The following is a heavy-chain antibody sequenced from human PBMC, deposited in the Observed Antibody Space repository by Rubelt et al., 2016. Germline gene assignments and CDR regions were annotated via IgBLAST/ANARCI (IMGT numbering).Heavy chain of an antibody. J-gene: IGHJ4*02. D-gene: IGHD5-24*01. Sequence: QLHLQESGPGLVKPSETLSLTCTVSGVSFSNTFSYCFWIRQPPGKGLEWIGEIYHSGSTNYNPSLKSRVTISVDKSKNQFSLKLSSVTAADTAVYYCARVLADGYNSYYFDYWGQGTLVTVSS. V-gene: IGHV4-39*07. CDR3: ARVLADGYNSYYFDY. CDR1: GVSFSNTFSY. CDR2: IYHSGST.